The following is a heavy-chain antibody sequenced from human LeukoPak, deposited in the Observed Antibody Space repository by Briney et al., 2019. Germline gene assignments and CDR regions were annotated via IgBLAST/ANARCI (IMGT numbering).Heavy chain of an antibody. D-gene: IGHD1-26*01. Sequence: QPGGSLRLSCAASGFTFSTYAMSWVRQAPGKGLEWVSAISDSGGSTYYADSVKGRFTISRDNSKNTLYLQMNSLRAEDTAVYYCAKDLGRYRNNYFDYWGQGTLVTVSS. CDR3: AKDLGRYRNNYFDY. J-gene: IGHJ4*02. CDR2: ISDSGGST. CDR1: GFTFSTYA. V-gene: IGHV3-23*01.